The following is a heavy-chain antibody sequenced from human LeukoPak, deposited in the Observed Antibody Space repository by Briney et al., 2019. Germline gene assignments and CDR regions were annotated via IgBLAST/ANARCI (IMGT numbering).Heavy chain of an antibody. CDR2: IRGSGGST. V-gene: IGHV3-23*01. Sequence: PGRSLRLSCAASGFTFTSYAMGWDRQAPGKGLEWDSAIRGSGGSTYYADSVKGRFTISRDNSKNTLYLQMNSLRAEDTAVYYCAKVYCGGDCYSGPFDYWGQGTLVTVSS. J-gene: IGHJ4*02. D-gene: IGHD2-21*02. CDR1: GFTFTSYA. CDR3: AKVYCGGDCYSGPFDY.